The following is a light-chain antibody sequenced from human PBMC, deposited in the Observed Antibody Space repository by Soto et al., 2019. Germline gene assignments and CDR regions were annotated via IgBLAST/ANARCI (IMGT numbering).Light chain of an antibody. CDR2: DVS. J-gene: IGLJ2*01. CDR1: SSDVGAYDY. Sequence: QSALTQPPSASGSPGQSVTISCTGTSSDVGAYDYVSWYQQHPGKVPKVMIYDVSKRPSGVPDRFSGSKSGNTASLTVSGLQAEDEAIYYCSSFAGSNPVLFGGGTKVTVL. V-gene: IGLV2-8*01. CDR3: SSFAGSNPVL.